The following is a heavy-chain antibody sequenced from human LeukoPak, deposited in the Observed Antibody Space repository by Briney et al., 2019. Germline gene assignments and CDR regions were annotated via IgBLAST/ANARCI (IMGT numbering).Heavy chain of an antibody. J-gene: IGHJ6*03. CDR2: ISSSSSYI. CDR1: GFTFSSYS. D-gene: IGHD3-10*01. CDR3: ARDPAIPALSGSGSYPLDYYYYYMDV. V-gene: IGHV3-21*01. Sequence: PGGSLRLSCAASGFTFSSYSMNWVRQAPGKGLEWVSSISSSSSYIYYADSVKGRFTISRDNAKNSLYLQMNSLRAEDTAVYYCARDPAIPALSGSGSYPLDYYYYYMDVWGKGTTVTISS.